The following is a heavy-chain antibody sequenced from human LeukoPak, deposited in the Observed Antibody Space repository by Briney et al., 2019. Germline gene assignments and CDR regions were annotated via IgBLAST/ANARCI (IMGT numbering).Heavy chain of an antibody. V-gene: IGHV1-2*06. D-gene: IGHD6-13*01. CDR1: GYTFTGHY. CDR3: ARVAAAGTQWDY. J-gene: IGHJ4*02. Sequence: ASVKVSCKASGYTFTGHYMHWVRQAPGQGLEWMGRINPNSGGTNYAQKFQGRVTMTRDTSISTAYMELSRLRSDDTAVYYCARVAAAGTQWDYWGQGTLVTVSS. CDR2: INPNSGGT.